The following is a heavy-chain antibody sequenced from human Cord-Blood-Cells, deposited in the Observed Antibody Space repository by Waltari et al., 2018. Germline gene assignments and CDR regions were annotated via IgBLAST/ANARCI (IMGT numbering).Heavy chain of an antibody. CDR3: ARDQRVVITKYYFDY. Sequence: EVQLVESGGGLVQPGGSLRLSCAASGFTFSCYWMSWVRPAPGKGLEWVANIKQDGSEKYYVDSVKGRFTISRDNAKNSLYLQMNSLRAEDTAVYYCARDQRVVITKYYFDYWGQGTLVTVSS. CDR2: IKQDGSEK. V-gene: IGHV3-7*01. J-gene: IGHJ4*02. CDR1: GFTFSCYW. D-gene: IGHD3-22*01.